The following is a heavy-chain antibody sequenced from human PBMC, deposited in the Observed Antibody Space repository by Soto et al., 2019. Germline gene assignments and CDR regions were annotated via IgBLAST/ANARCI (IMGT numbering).Heavy chain of an antibody. CDR3: ARDGGVGRSGFDY. J-gene: IGHJ4*02. V-gene: IGHV4-31*03. Sequence: QVQLQESGPGLVKPSQTLSLTCTVSGGSISSGGYYWSWIRKHPGKGLEWIGYNYYSGSTYYNPLLKIRVTISVDSSKIQFSLKLSSVTAADTAVYYCARDGGVGRSGFDYWGQGTLVTVSS. CDR2: NYYSGST. CDR1: GGSISSGGYY. D-gene: IGHD2-15*01.